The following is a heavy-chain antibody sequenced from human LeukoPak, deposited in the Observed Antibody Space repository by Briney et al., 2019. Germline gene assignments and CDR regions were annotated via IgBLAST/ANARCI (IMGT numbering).Heavy chain of an antibody. CDR1: GGTFSSYA. D-gene: IGHD2-2*01. CDR3: ARSSSTGGNWFDP. Sequence: SVKVSCKASGGTFSSYAISWVRQAPGQGLEWMGRIIPILGIANYAQKFQGRVTITADKSTSTAYMELSSLRSEDTAVYYCARSSSTGGNWFDPWGQGTLVTVSS. CDR2: IIPILGIA. V-gene: IGHV1-69*10. J-gene: IGHJ5*02.